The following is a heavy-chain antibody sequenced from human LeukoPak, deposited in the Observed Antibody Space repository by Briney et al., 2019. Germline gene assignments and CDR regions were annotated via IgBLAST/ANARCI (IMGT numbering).Heavy chain of an antibody. V-gene: IGHV3-23*01. Sequence: SGGSLRLSCAASGFTFSTYAMSRVRQAPGKGLEWVSLITSSGSNTYYADSVKGRFTISRDNSKSTLYLQMNSLRAEDTAVYFCAKDGDSSGYYWDSWGQGTLVTVSS. CDR1: GFTFSTYA. CDR3: AKDGDSSGYYWDS. CDR2: ITSSGSNT. D-gene: IGHD3-22*01. J-gene: IGHJ4*02.